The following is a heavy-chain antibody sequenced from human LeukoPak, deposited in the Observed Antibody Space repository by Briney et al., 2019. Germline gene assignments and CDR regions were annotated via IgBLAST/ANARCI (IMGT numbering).Heavy chain of an antibody. Sequence: SETLSLTCAVYGGSFSGYYWSWIRQPPGKGVEWIGEINHSGSTNYNPSLKSRVTISVDTSKNQFSLKLSSVTAADTAVYYCARGSLLWFGELLDYWGQGTLVTVSS. CDR2: INHSGST. D-gene: IGHD3-10*01. J-gene: IGHJ4*02. V-gene: IGHV4-34*01. CDR3: ARGSLLWFGELLDY. CDR1: GGSFSGYY.